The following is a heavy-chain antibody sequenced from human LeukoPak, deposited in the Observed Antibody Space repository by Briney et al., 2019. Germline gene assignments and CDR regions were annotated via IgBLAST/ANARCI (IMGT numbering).Heavy chain of an antibody. CDR2: IYYSGST. CDR1: GGSISGSSYY. D-gene: IGHD6-13*01. Sequence: SETLSLTCTVSGGSISGSSYYWGWIRQPPGKGLEWIGSIYYSGSTYYNPSLKSRVTISVDTSKNQFSLKLSSVTAADTAVYYCASKPRGIGQQLEGDFDYWGQGTLVTVSS. V-gene: IGHV4-39*07. J-gene: IGHJ4*02. CDR3: ASKPRGIGQQLEGDFDY.